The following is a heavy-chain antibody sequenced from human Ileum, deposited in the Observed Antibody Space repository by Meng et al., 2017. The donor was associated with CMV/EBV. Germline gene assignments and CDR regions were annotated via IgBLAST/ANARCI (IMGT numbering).Heavy chain of an antibody. J-gene: IGHJ4*02. D-gene: IGHD6-6*01. V-gene: IGHV3-23*01. CDR2: ISGSGGST. CDR3: AKARHEYSSSSVRGPFDY. CDR1: GFTFSSYA. Sequence: GGSLRLSCAASGFTFSSYAMSWVRQAPGKGLEWVSAISGSGGSTYYADSVKGRFTISRDNSKNTLYLQMNSLRAEDTAVYYCAKARHEYSSSSVRGPFDYWGQGTLVT.